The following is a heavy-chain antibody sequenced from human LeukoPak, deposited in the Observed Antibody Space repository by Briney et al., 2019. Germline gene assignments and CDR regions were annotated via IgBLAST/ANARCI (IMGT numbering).Heavy chain of an antibody. Sequence: ASVKVSCKASGYTFTGYYMHWVRQAPGQGLEWMGWINPNSGGTNSAQEFQGRVTMTRDTSISTAYMELSRLRSDDTAVYYCARAGYYYDSGGYYYLDYWGQGTLVTVSS. CDR1: GYTFTGYY. V-gene: IGHV1-2*02. CDR2: INPNSGGT. CDR3: ARAGYYYDSGGYYYLDY. J-gene: IGHJ4*02. D-gene: IGHD3-22*01.